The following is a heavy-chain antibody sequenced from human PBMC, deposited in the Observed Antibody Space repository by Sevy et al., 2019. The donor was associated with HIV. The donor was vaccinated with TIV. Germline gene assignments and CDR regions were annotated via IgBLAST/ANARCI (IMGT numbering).Heavy chain of an antibody. V-gene: IGHV3-23*01. D-gene: IGHD6-19*01. CDR1: GFIFSTYA. Sequence: GGSLRLSCAASGFIFSTYAMSWVRQTPEKGLEWVSGMSGGGDSTSYADSVKGRFTISRDNSKNMLFLEVNSLKAEDTAAYYCSKDEASGGFYSGVFDFWGQGTLVTVSS. J-gene: IGHJ4*02. CDR2: MSGGGDST. CDR3: SKDEASGGFYSGVFDF.